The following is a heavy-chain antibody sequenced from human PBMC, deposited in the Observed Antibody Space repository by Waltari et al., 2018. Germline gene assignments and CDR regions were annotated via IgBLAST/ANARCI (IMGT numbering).Heavy chain of an antibody. CDR2: IYPGDSDT. J-gene: IGHJ6*02. CDR3: ARSAVADYYYYYGMDV. D-gene: IGHD6-19*01. Sequence: EVQLVQSGAEVKKPGESLKISCKGSGYSFTSYWIGWVRQMPGKGLEWMGIIYPGDSDTRYSPSFQGPVTISADKSISTAYLQWSSLKASDTAMYYCARSAVADYYYYYGMDVWGQGTTVTVSS. CDR1: GYSFTSYW. V-gene: IGHV5-51*01.